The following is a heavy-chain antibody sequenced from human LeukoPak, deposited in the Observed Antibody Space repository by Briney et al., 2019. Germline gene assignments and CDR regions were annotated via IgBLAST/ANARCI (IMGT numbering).Heavy chain of an antibody. J-gene: IGHJ3*02. V-gene: IGHV4-61*01. Sequence: SETLSLTCAVSGGSISSSYYWSWVRQPPGKGLEWIGYIYYSGSTNYNPSLKSRVTISVDTSKNQFSLKLSSVTAADTAVYYCARGGIQLWFDAFDIWGQGTMVTVSS. CDR3: ARGGIQLWFDAFDI. CDR1: GGSISSSYY. CDR2: IYYSGST. D-gene: IGHD5-18*01.